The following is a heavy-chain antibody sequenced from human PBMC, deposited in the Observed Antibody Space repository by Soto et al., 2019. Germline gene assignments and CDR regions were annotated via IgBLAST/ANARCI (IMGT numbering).Heavy chain of an antibody. Sequence: SETLSLTCTVSGGSISSSSYYWGWIRQPPGKGLEWIGSIYYSGSTYYNPSLKSRVTISVDTSKNQFSLKLSSVTAADTAVYYCARHLWSADSGYDSDYWGQGALVT. CDR2: IYYSGST. CDR1: GGSISSSSYY. J-gene: IGHJ4*02. D-gene: IGHD3-3*01. V-gene: IGHV4-39*01. CDR3: ARHLWSADSGYDSDY.